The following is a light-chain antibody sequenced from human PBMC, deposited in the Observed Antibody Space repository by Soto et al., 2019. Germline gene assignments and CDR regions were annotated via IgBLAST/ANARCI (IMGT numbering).Light chain of an antibody. CDR1: SSNIGAGYD. CDR2: DNV. J-gene: IGLJ2*01. CDR3: GTWDNSLSAV. Sequence: QSVLTQPPSVSGAPGQRVTISCTGSSSNIGAGYDVHWYQQIPGTAPKLLIYDNVKRPSGIPDRFSGSQSGTSATLGITGLQTGDEADYYCGTWDNSLSAVFGGGTKLTVL. V-gene: IGLV1-51*01.